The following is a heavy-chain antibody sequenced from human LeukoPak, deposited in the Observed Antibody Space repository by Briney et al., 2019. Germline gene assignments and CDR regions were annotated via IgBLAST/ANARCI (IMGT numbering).Heavy chain of an antibody. CDR2: IRSKAYGGTT. Sequence: GGSLRLSCAASGFTFSSYGMHWVRQAPGKGLEWVGFIRSKAYGGTTEYAASVKGRFTISRDDSKSIAYLQMNSLKTEDTAVYYCTRDEGTGYAFDIWGQGTMVTVSS. CDR3: TRDEGTGYAFDI. V-gene: IGHV3-49*04. D-gene: IGHD1-1*01. J-gene: IGHJ3*02. CDR1: GFTFSSYG.